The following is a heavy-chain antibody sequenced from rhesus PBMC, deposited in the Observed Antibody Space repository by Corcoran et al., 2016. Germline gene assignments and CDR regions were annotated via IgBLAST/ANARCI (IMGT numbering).Heavy chain of an antibody. D-gene: IGHD4-29*01. CDR1: GVSISSNW. V-gene: IGHV4-80*01. Sequence: QVQLQESGPGLVQPSETLSLPCTVSGVSISSNWWSWIRQVPGKGLEWIGEINGNSGSTNYNPPLKSRVTISKDASKNQLSLMLSSVTAADTAMYHCARGQAATPFDYWGQGVLVTVSS. J-gene: IGHJ4*01. CDR2: INGNSGST. CDR3: ARGQAATPFDY.